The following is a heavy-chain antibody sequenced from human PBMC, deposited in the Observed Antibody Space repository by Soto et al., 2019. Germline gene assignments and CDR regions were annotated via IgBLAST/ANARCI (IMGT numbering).Heavy chain of an antibody. CDR1: GYTFTSYD. CDR3: ARGRDDIVVVPAAMPIQYYYYYDMDV. Sequence: ASVKVSCKASGYTFTSYDINWVRQATGQGLEWMGWMNPNSGNTGYAQKFQGRVTMTRNTSISTAYMELSSLRSEDTAVYYCARGRDDIVVVPAAMPIQYYYYYDMDVLGKGTTVTVSS. V-gene: IGHV1-8*01. D-gene: IGHD2-2*01. CDR2: MNPNSGNT. J-gene: IGHJ6*03.